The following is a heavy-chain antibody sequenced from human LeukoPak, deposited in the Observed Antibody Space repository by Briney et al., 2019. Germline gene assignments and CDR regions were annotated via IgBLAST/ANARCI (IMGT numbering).Heavy chain of an antibody. D-gene: IGHD1-26*01. Sequence: ASVKVSCKASGYTFTSYYMHWVRQAPGQGLEWMGIINPSGGSTSYAQKFQGRVTMTRDMSTSTVYMELSSLRSEDTAVYYCARVPRGSPKGVYYFDYWGQGTLVTVSS. CDR2: INPSGGST. CDR3: ARVPRGSPKGVYYFDY. J-gene: IGHJ4*02. CDR1: GYTFTSYY. V-gene: IGHV1-46*01.